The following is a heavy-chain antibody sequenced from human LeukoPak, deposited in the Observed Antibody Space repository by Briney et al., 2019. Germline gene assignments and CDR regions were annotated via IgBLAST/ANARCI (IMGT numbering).Heavy chain of an antibody. CDR2: INWNGGST. J-gene: IGHJ4*02. CDR3: ARGSRYDVGDIDY. V-gene: IGHV3-20*04. D-gene: IGHD3-3*01. CDR1: GFTFSSYA. Sequence: GGSLRLSCAASGFTFSSYAMSWVRQAPGKGLEWVSGINWNGGSTGYADSVKGRFTISRDNAKNSLYLQMNSLRAGDTALYYCARGSRYDVGDIDYWGQGTLVTVSS.